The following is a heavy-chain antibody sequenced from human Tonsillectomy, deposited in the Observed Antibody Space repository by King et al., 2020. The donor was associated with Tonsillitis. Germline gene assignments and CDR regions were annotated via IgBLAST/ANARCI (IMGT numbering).Heavy chain of an antibody. Sequence: VQLVESGGGLVKPGGSLRLSCAASGFTFSSYSMNWVRQAPGKGLEWVSSISSSSSYTYYADSVKGRFTISRDNAKNSLYLQTNSLRAEDTAVYYCARDGGVLRYFDWLLPDAFDIWGQGTMVTVSS. CDR1: GFTFSSYS. V-gene: IGHV3-21*01. CDR3: ARDGGVLRYFDWLLPDAFDI. CDR2: ISSSSSYT. J-gene: IGHJ3*02. D-gene: IGHD3-9*01.